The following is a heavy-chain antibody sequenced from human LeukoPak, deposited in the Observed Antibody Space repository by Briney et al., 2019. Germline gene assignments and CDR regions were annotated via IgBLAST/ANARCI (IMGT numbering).Heavy chain of an antibody. Sequence: EGSLRLSCAASGFTFSGDAMSWARQAPGKGLEWVAVISASGYTKYYADSVRGRFTISRDNSKNTLYLEMGSLRTEDTAVYFCAKKPGVGARYFDLWGRGTLVTVSS. V-gene: IGHV3-23*01. D-gene: IGHD2-15*01. CDR3: AKKPGVGARYFDL. J-gene: IGHJ2*01. CDR1: GFTFSGDA. CDR2: ISASGYTK.